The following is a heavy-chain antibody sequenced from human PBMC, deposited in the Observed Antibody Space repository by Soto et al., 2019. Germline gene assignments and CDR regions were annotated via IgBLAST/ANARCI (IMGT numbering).Heavy chain of an antibody. CDR1: GDSVSSNSAA. CDR2: TYYRSKWYN. J-gene: IGHJ6*02. CDR3: ARDQEYYDFWSGYFGYYGMDV. V-gene: IGHV6-1*01. D-gene: IGHD3-3*01. Sequence: PSQTLSLTCAISGDSVSSNSAAWNWIRQSPSRGLEWPGRTYYRSKWYNDYAVSVKSRITINPDTSKNQFSLQLNSVTPEDTAVYYCARDQEYYDFWSGYFGYYGMDVWGQGTTVTVSS.